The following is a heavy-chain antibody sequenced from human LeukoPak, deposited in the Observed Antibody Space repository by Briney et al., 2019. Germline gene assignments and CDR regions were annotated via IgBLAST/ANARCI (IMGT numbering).Heavy chain of an antibody. J-gene: IGHJ4*02. D-gene: IGHD3-22*01. CDR2: ISSSGGTI. CDR3: ARGGGRGDYNERYYFDY. V-gene: IGHV3-48*03. CDR1: GLTVSSYE. Sequence: GGSPRLSCAASGLTVSSYEMSWVRQAPGKGLEWVSYISSSGGTIFYSDSVKGRFTISRDNAKNALHLQMNSLRAEDTAVYYCARGGGRGDYNERYYFDYWGQGILVTVSS.